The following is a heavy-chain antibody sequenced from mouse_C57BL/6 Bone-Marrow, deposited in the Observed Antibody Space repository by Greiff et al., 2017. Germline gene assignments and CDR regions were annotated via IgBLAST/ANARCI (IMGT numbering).Heavy chain of an antibody. V-gene: IGHV1-9*01. Sequence: VHLVESGAELLKPGASVKLSCTATGSTFTGYWIDWVKQRPGHVLEWLGEILPGSGSTNYNEKFKVKATFTAATSSNTAYMQLSSLTTEDSAIYYCAAYYYGSSLTYWGQGTTLTVSS. CDR2: ILPGSGST. CDR1: GSTFTGYW. CDR3: AAYYYGSSLTY. D-gene: IGHD1-1*01. J-gene: IGHJ2*01.